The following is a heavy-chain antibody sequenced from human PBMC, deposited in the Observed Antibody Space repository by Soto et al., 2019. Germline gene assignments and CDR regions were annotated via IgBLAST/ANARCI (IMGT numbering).Heavy chain of an antibody. Sequence: GGSPRLSCAASGFTFSSYAMSWVRQAPGKGLEWVSAISGSGGSTYYADSVKGRFTISRDNSKNTLYLQMNSLRAEDTAVYYCAKDQEGYYYGSGSPPDYWGQGTLVTVSS. J-gene: IGHJ4*02. CDR1: GFTFSSYA. V-gene: IGHV3-23*01. CDR3: AKDQEGYYYGSGSPPDY. D-gene: IGHD3-10*01. CDR2: ISGSGGST.